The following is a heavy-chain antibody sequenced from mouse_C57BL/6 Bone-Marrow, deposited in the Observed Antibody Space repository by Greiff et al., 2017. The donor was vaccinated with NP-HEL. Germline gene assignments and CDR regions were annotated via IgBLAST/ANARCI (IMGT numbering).Heavy chain of an antibody. CDR2: INPNNGGT. J-gene: IGHJ3*01. V-gene: IGHV1-18*01. CDR1: GYTFTDYN. Sequence: VQLKQSGPELVKPGASVKIPCKASGYTFTDYNMDWVKQSHGKSLEWIGDINPNNGGTIYNQKFKGKATLTVDKSSSTAYMELRSLTSEDTAVYYCARGTYYDGFAYWGQGTLVTVSA. D-gene: IGHD2-4*01. CDR3: ARGTYYDGFAY.